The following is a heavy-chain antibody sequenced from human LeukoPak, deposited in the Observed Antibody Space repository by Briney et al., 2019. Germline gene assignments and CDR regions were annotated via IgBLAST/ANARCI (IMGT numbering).Heavy chain of an antibody. Sequence: GASVKVSCKASGYTFISYGISWVRQAPGQGLEWMGWISAYNGNTNYAQKLQGRVTMTTDTSTGTAYMELRSLRSDDTAVYYCASQTPSSPFDYWGQGTLVTVSS. CDR1: GYTFISYG. J-gene: IGHJ4*02. V-gene: IGHV1-18*01. CDR3: ASQTPSSPFDY. D-gene: IGHD3-10*01. CDR2: ISAYNGNT.